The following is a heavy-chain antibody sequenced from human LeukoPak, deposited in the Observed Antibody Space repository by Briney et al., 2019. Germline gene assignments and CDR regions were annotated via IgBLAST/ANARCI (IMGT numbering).Heavy chain of an antibody. V-gene: IGHV4-39*07. CDR1: GGSISTDNCY. J-gene: IGHJ4*02. D-gene: IGHD4-17*01. CDR2: IYYNGNT. CDR3: ARGADYGDYPLGY. Sequence: PSETLSLTCTVSGGSISTDNCYWGWIRQPPGKGLEWIGSIYYNGNTYYNPSLESRVTISVDTSKNQFSLKVDSVTAADTAVYYCARGADYGDYPLGYWGQGTLVTVSS.